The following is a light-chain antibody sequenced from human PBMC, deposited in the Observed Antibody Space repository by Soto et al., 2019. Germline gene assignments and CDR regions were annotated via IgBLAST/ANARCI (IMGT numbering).Light chain of an antibody. V-gene: IGKV3-15*01. J-gene: IGKJ5*01. Sequence: IVLTQSPATLSLSPGERATLSCRASQGISSLLAWYQQKPGQAPRLLIYAASTRAAGIPARFSGSGSGTDFTLTISSLQSEDFAVYYCQQYYDWPITFGQGTRLEIK. CDR3: QQYYDWPIT. CDR1: QGISSL. CDR2: AAS.